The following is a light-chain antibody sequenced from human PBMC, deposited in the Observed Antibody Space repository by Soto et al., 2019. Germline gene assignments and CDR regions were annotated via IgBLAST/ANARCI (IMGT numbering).Light chain of an antibody. J-gene: IGKJ4*01. Sequence: EIVLTQSPATLSLSPGERATLSCRASQTVGSFLAWYQHKPGQAPRLLIYNTSKRANGIPARFSGSGSGTDFTLTISSLEPEDCAVYYCQQRYNWPPLTFGGGTKVE. CDR3: QQRYNWPPLT. CDR2: NTS. CDR1: QTVGSF. V-gene: IGKV3-11*01.